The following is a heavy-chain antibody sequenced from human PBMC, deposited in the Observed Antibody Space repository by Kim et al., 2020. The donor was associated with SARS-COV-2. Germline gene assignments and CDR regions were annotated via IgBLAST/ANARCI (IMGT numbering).Heavy chain of an antibody. CDR1: GFTFSSYW. D-gene: IGHD6-19*01. J-gene: IGHJ4*02. CDR3: ARETSSGWYGRSDY. V-gene: IGHV3-7*01. CDR2: IKQDGSEK. Sequence: GGSLRLSCAASGFTFSSYWMSWVRQAPGKGLEWVANIKQDGSEKYYVDSVKGRFTISRDNAKNSLYLQMNSLRAEDTAVYYCARETSSGWYGRSDYWGQGTLVTVSS.